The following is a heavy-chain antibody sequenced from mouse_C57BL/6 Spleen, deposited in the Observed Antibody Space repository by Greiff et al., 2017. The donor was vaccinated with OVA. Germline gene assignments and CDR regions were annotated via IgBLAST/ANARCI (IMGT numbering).Heavy chain of an antibody. Sequence: EVQLKQSGPELVKPGASVKISCKASGYSFTDYNMNWVKQSNGKSLEWIGVINPNYGTTSYNQKFKGKATLTVDQSSSTAYMQLNSLTSEDSAVYYCARGGGSSYLDWFAYWGQGTLVTVSA. CDR3: ARGGGSSYLDWFAY. CDR2: INPNYGTT. D-gene: IGHD1-1*01. CDR1: GYSFTDYN. J-gene: IGHJ3*01. V-gene: IGHV1-39*01.